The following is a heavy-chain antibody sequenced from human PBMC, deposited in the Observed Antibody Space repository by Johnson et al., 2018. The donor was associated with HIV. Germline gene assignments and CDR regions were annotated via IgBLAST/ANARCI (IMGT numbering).Heavy chain of an antibody. CDR3: ARDVQYPGTDVFDI. V-gene: IGHV3-53*01. CDR1: GFTVSSNY. Sequence: VQLVESGGGLIQPGGSLRLSCAASGFTVSSNYMTWVRQAPGKGRERVSVIYSGDSTYYADSVKGRFNISRDNSKNTLYLQMNSLRAEDTALYYCARDVQYPGTDVFDIWGQGTMVTVSS. CDR2: IYSGDST. D-gene: IGHD2-2*01. J-gene: IGHJ3*02.